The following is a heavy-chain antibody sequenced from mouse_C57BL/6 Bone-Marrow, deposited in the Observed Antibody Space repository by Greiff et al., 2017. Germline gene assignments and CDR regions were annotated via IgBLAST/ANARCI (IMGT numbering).Heavy chain of an antibody. D-gene: IGHD1-1*01. V-gene: IGHV14-2*01. CDR3: TRSLIYYVTSY. J-gene: IGHJ2*01. Sequence: EVQLQQSGAELVKPGASVKLSCTASGFNIKDYYIHWVKQRTEQGLEWIGRIDPEDGETKYAPKFQDKATITADTSSNTAYLQLSSLTSEDTAVYYCTRSLIYYVTSYWGQGTTLTVSS. CDR1: GFNIKDYY. CDR2: IDPEDGET.